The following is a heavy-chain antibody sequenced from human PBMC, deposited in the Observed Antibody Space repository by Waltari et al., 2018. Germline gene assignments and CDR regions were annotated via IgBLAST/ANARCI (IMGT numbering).Heavy chain of an antibody. D-gene: IGHD3-22*01. CDR1: GYTFTGYY. CDR2: INPNRGGT. V-gene: IGHV1-2*06. J-gene: IGHJ3*02. Sequence: QVQLVQSGAEVKKPGASVKVSCKASGYTFTGYYMHWVRQAPGQGLEWMGRINPNRGGTNYAQKFQGRVTMTRDTSISTAYMELSRLRSDDTAVYYCARAYYDSSGYYYVDAFDIWGQGTMVTVSS. CDR3: ARAYYDSSGYYYVDAFDI.